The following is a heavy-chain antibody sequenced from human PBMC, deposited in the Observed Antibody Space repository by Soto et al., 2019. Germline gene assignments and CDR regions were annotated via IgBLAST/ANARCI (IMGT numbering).Heavy chain of an antibody. CDR1: GYTFSNHW. Sequence: GESLKISCQGSGYTFSNHWINWVRLVPGKGLEWMGIIFPRDSDTRYSPSLQGQVIISVDKSTNTAYLQWARLTASDTAIYYCAKSIEGGPMDVWGQGTTVTVSS. V-gene: IGHV5-51*01. CDR2: IFPRDSDT. D-gene: IGHD1-26*01. CDR3: AKSIEGGPMDV. J-gene: IGHJ6*02.